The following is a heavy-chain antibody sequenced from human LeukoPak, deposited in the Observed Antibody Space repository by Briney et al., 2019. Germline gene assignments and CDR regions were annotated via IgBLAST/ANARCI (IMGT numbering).Heavy chain of an antibody. D-gene: IGHD3-22*01. Sequence: PSQTLSLTCTVSGGSISSGGYYWSWIRQHPGKGLEWIGYIYYSGSTYYNPSLKSRVTISVDTSKNQFSLKLSSVAAADTAVYYCARGYYYDSSGPPDYWGQGTLVTVSS. CDR2: IYYSGST. J-gene: IGHJ4*02. CDR3: ARGYYYDSSGPPDY. CDR1: GGSISSGGYY. V-gene: IGHV4-31*03.